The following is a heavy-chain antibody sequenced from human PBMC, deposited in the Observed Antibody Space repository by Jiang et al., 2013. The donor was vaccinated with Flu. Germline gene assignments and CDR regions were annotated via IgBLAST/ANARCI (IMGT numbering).Heavy chain of an antibody. V-gene: IGHV1-69*06. D-gene: IGHD4-17*01. CDR2: IIPIFGTA. CDR1: GGTFSSYA. CDR3: ASRAGSNGDYVRGFDP. J-gene: IGHJ5*02. Sequence: GAEVKKPGSSVKVSCKASGGTFSSYAISWVRQAPGQGLEWMGGIIPIFGTANYAQKFQGRVTITADKSTSTAYMELSSLRSEDTAVYYCASRAGSNGDYVRGFDPWGQGTLVTVSS.